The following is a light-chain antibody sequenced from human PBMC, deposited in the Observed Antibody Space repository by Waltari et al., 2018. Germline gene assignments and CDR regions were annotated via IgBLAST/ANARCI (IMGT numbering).Light chain of an antibody. Sequence: QQRPGKAPKHIIFGVTQRPSVISDRFSGSSSGPTASLTISGLQAEDEADYYCCSYAGRATFAWVFGGGTKLTVL. CDR2: GVT. CDR3: CSYAGRATFAWV. V-gene: IGLV2-23*02. J-gene: IGLJ3*02.